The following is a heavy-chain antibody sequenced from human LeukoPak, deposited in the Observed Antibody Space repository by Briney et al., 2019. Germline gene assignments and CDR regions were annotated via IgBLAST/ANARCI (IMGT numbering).Heavy chain of an antibody. D-gene: IGHD3-10*01. Sequence: GGSLRLSCAASGFTFSSYAMHWVRQAPGKGLEWVSYISVSGSTIYYADSVKGRLTISRDNAKNSLYLQMNSLRGEDTAVYYCARIAVRGDDYWGQGTLVTVSS. CDR3: ARIAVRGDDY. J-gene: IGHJ4*02. V-gene: IGHV3-48*03. CDR1: GFTFSSYA. CDR2: ISVSGSTI.